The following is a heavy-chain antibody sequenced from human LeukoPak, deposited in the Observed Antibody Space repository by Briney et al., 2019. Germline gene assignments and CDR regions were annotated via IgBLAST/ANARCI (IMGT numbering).Heavy chain of an antibody. CDR3: ARGTSISSHPPCDY. Sequence: TGGSLRLSCAASGFTFSSYGMHWVRRAPGKGLERVAFIRYDGSNKYYADSVKGRFTISRDNSKNTLYLQMNSLRAEDTAVYYCARGTSISSHPPCDYWGQGTLVTVSS. CDR2: IRYDGSNK. CDR1: GFTFSSYG. D-gene: IGHD6-13*01. V-gene: IGHV3-30*02. J-gene: IGHJ4*02.